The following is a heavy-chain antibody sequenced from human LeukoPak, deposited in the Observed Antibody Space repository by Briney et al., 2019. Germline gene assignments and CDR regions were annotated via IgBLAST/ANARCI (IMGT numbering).Heavy chain of an antibody. J-gene: IGHJ4*02. CDR3: IADTPDYAPYDFDY. CDR1: GFAFRNAW. CDR2: IKSRGDGGTT. V-gene: IGHV3-15*05. D-gene: IGHD2-2*01. Sequence: GGSLRLSCAASGFAFRNAWMNCVRQALGKGVEWVARIKSRGDGGTTDYAAPVKGRFTISRDDSVSSVHLQMNSLKIEDTAVYYCIADTPDYAPYDFDYWGQGTLVAVSS.